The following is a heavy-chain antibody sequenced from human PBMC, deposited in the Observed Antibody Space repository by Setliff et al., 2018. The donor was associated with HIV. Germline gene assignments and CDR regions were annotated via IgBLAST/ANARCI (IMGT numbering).Heavy chain of an antibody. CDR3: ARVRRGKAIITTGGMDV. V-gene: IGHV1-2*02. D-gene: IGHD3-10*01. Sequence: ASVKVSCKASGYTFTDYFLHWVRQAPGQGLEWMGWINPNNGDTIYAQKFQGRVTVTRDTSINTAYMVLSSLKSDDTAMYFCARVRRGKAIITTGGMDVWDQGTTVTVSS. J-gene: IGHJ6*02. CDR1: GYTFTDYF. CDR2: INPNNGDT.